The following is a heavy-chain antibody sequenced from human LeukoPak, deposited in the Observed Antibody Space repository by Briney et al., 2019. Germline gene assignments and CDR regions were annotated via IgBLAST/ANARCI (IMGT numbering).Heavy chain of an antibody. CDR1: GGTFSSYA. V-gene: IGHV1-69*06. D-gene: IGHD6-6*01. J-gene: IGHJ4*02. Sequence: GASVKVSFHASGGTFSSYAISCVRQAPGQGLEWMGGIIPIFGTANYAQKFQGRVTITADKSTSTAYMELSSLRSEDTAVYYCARWYSSSLDYWGQGTLVTVSS. CDR3: ARWYSSSLDY. CDR2: IIPIFGTA.